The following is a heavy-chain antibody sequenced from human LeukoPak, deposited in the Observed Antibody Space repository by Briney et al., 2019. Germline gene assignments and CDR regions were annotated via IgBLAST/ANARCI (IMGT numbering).Heavy chain of an antibody. J-gene: IGHJ5*02. V-gene: IGHV1-18*04. CDR1: GYTFTSYG. CDR2: ISAYNGNT. D-gene: IGHD7-27*01. CDR3: ARARDPWAPNWFDP. Sequence: ASVKVSGKASGYTFTSYGISWVRQAPGQGLEWMGWISAYNGNTNYAQKLQGRVTMTTDTSTSTAYMELRSLRSDDTAVYYCARARDPWAPNWFDPWGQGTLVTVSS.